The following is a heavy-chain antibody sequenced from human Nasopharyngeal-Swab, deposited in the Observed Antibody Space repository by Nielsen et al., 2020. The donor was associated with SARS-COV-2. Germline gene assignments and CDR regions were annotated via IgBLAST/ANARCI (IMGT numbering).Heavy chain of an antibody. CDR1: GYSFRCYG. J-gene: IGHJ4*02. V-gene: IGHV1-18*01. CDR3: ARDIEEWLVVPSLSFDY. CDR2: ISVYNADT. Sequence: ASVKVSCKASGYSFRCYGINWVRKAPGQGLEGMGWISVYNADTNYAQKLQGRVSMTTDTSTSTAYMELRILRSDATAFYYCARDIEEWLVVPSLSFDYWGQGTLVTVSS. D-gene: IGHD3-3*01.